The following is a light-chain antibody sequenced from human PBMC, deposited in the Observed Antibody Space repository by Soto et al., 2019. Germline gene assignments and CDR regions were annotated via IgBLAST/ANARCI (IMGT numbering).Light chain of an antibody. Sequence: EIVMTQSPDTVSVSPGERATLSCRASQSIRDNLAWYQQKPGQAPRLLIYGASARATGFPARFSGSGSGTGFTLTISSLQSEDSAVYYCQQYDDWQYTFGQGSKLEIK. CDR2: GAS. V-gene: IGKV3-15*01. CDR3: QQYDDWQYT. CDR1: QSIRDN. J-gene: IGKJ2*01.